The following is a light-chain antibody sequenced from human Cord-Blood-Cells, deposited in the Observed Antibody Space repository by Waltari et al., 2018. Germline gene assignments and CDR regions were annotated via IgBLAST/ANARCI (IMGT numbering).Light chain of an antibody. CDR2: DVS. J-gene: IGLJ1*01. V-gene: IGLV2-14*01. CDR3: SSYTSSSTYV. CDR1: SSDVGGFNY. Sequence: QSALTHPASVSGSPGQSITIPCTGTSSDVGGFNYVSWYQQHPGKAPKLMIYDVSNRPSGVSNRFSGSKSGNTASLTISGLQAEDEADYYCSSYTSSSTYVFGTGTKVTVL.